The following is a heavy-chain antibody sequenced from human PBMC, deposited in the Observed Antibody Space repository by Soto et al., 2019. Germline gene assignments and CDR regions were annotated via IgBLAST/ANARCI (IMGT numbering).Heavy chain of an antibody. Sequence: GGFLRLSCSAAGFTFSSYAMHWVRQAPGKGLEYVSAISSNGGSTYYADSVKDRVTMTTDTSMSTVYMELSRLTSDDTAVYYCVREGDVPYYYYGMDVWGQGTPVTVSS. D-gene: IGHD2-21*02. V-gene: IGHV3-64*04. CDR3: VREGDVPYYYYGMDV. CDR1: GFTFSSYA. J-gene: IGHJ6*02. CDR2: ISSNGGST.